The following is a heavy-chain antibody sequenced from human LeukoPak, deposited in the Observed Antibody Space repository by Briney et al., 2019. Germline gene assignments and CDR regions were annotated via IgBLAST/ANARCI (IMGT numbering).Heavy chain of an antibody. CDR2: IYPGDSDT. Sequence: GESLKICCKGSGHSFTSYWIGWVRQMRGKGLEWMGIIYPGDSDTRYSPSFQGQVTISADKSISTAYLQWSSLKASDTAMYYCARQRTDVVATITGMDVWGQGTTVTVSS. J-gene: IGHJ6*02. CDR1: GHSFTSYW. D-gene: IGHD5-12*01. CDR3: ARQRTDVVATITGMDV. V-gene: IGHV5-51*01.